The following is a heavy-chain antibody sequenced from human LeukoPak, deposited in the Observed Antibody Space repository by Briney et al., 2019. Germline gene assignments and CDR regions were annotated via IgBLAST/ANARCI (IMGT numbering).Heavy chain of an antibody. CDR2: INAGNGNT. D-gene: IGHD4-11*01. CDR1: GYTFTSYA. Sequence: ASVNVSCKASGYTFTSYAMHWVRQAPGQRLEWMGWINAGNGNTKYSQKFQGRVTITRDTSASTAYMELRSLTSDDTAVYYCARDKAVTTELTQYFQHWGQGTLVTVSS. V-gene: IGHV1-3*01. J-gene: IGHJ1*01. CDR3: ARDKAVTTELTQYFQH.